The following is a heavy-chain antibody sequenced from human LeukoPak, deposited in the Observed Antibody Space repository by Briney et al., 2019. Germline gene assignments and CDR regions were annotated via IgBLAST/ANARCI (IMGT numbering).Heavy chain of an antibody. CDR1: GFTFSSYE. V-gene: IGHV3-48*03. CDR2: ISSSSSTI. Sequence: PGGSLRLSCAASGFTFSSYEMNWVRQAPGKGLEWVSYISSSSSTIYYADSVKGRFTISRDNAKNSLYLQMNSLRAEDTAVYYCAREVAFGVVISAWWFDPWGQGTLVTVSS. D-gene: IGHD3-3*01. CDR3: AREVAFGVVISAWWFDP. J-gene: IGHJ5*02.